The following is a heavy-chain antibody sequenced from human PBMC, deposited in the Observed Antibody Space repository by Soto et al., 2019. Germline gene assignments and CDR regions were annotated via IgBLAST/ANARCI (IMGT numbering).Heavy chain of an antibody. V-gene: IGHV1-3*01. J-gene: IGHJ5*02. D-gene: IGHD1-26*01. CDR2: INAGNGNT. CDR3: ARDRHLYSGSYYWFDP. Sequence: ASVKVSCKASGYTFTSYAMHWVRRAPGQRLEWMGWINAGNGNTKYSQKFQGRVTITRDTSASTAYMELSSLRSEDTAVYYCARDRHLYSGSYYWFDPWGQGTLVTVSS. CDR1: GYTFTSYA.